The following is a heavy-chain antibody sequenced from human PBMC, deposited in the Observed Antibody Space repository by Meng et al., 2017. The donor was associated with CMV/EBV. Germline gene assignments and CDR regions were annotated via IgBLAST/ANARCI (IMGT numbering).Heavy chain of an antibody. J-gene: IGHJ5*02. D-gene: IGHD2-15*01. CDR1: GGSSSSYY. CDR2: IYTSGST. Sequence: QVQVPVAGRGRVKPPEALSLTGSVSGGSSSSYYWSWIRQPAGKGLEWIGRIYTSGSTNYNPSLKSRVTMSVDTSKNQFSLKLSSVTAADTAVYYCARSMVVAGDWFDPWGQGTLVTVSS. CDR3: ARSMVVAGDWFDP. V-gene: IGHV4-4*07.